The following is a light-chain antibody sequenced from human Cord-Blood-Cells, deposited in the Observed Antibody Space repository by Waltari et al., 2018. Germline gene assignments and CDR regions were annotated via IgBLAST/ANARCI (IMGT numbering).Light chain of an antibody. V-gene: IGLV2-23*01. CDR1: SSDVGSYTL. Sequence: QSALPQPASVSGSPVQSITISCTGTSSDVGSYTLVSWYQQHPGKAPKLMIYEGSKRPSGVSNRFSGSKSGNTASLTISGLQAEDEADYYCCSYAGSSTFYVFGTGTKVTVL. J-gene: IGLJ1*01. CDR3: CSYAGSSTFYV. CDR2: EGS.